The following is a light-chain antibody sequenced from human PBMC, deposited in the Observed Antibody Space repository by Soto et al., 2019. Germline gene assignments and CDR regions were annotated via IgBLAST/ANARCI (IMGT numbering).Light chain of an antibody. CDR3: SSYAGSNSVL. CDR1: SSDVGGYNY. Sequence: QSALTQPPSASGSPGQSVTISCTGMSSDVGGYNYVSWYQQHPGKAPKLMIYEVTKRPSGVPDRFSGYKSGNTASLTVSGLQAEEEADYYGSSYAGSNSVLFGGGTKLTVL. CDR2: EVT. J-gene: IGLJ2*01. V-gene: IGLV2-8*01.